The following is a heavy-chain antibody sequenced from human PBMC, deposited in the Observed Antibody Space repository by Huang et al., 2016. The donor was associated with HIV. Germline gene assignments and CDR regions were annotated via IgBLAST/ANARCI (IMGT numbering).Heavy chain of an antibody. Sequence: QVQLVQSGAEVKKPGASVTISCKASGFSILIYYIHWVRPAPGQGLEWMGRVNPRGGVADYAQKFKGRVTMTRETSTRTLYMELSSLRSEDTAVYYCAREGITPSGTEVSGFDFWGQGTPVSVSS. D-gene: IGHD6-13*01. J-gene: IGHJ5*01. CDR2: VNPRGGVA. V-gene: IGHV1-46*03. CDR1: GFSILIYY. CDR3: AREGITPSGTEVSGFDF.